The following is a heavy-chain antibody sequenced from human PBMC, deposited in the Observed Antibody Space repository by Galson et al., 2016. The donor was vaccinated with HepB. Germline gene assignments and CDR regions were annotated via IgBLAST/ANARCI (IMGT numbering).Heavy chain of an antibody. CDR3: ARHIAVSGTRGFDY. D-gene: IGHD6-19*01. CDR2: IYHTGRT. Sequence: LSLTCAVSGGSISSNWWSWVRQPPGKGLDWIGEIYHTGRTNFNPSLQSRVTMSIDNSKNQFSLELASVTAADTATYYCARHIAVSGTRGFDYWGQGILVTVSS. J-gene: IGHJ4*02. V-gene: IGHV4-4*02. CDR1: GGSISSNW.